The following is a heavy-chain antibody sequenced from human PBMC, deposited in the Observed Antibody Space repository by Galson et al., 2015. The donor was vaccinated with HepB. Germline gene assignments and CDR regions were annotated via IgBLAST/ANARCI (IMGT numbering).Heavy chain of an antibody. J-gene: IGHJ6*02. V-gene: IGHV4-59*01. CDR1: GGSISSYY. Sequence: LSLTCTVSGGSISSYYWSWIRQPPGKGLEWIGYIYYSGSTNYNPSLKSRVTISVDTSKNQFSLKLRSVTAADTAVYYCARGQWLVPLGVDGYYYYGMDVWGQGTTGTVSS. D-gene: IGHD6-19*01. CDR3: ARGQWLVPLGVDGYYYYGMDV. CDR2: IYYSGST.